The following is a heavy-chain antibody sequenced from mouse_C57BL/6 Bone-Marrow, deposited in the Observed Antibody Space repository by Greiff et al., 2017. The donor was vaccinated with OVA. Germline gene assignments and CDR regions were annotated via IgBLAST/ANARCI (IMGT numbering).Heavy chain of an antibody. CDR3: TTSYGPWFAY. V-gene: IGHV14-4*01. Sequence: VQLQQSGAELVRPGASVKLSCTASGFNIKDDYMHWVKQRPEQGLEWIGWIDPENGDTEYASKFQGKATITADTSSNTAYLQLSSLTSEDTAVYYGTTSYGPWFAYWGQGTLVTVSA. CDR1: GFNIKDDY. D-gene: IGHD1-1*02. J-gene: IGHJ3*01. CDR2: IDPENGDT.